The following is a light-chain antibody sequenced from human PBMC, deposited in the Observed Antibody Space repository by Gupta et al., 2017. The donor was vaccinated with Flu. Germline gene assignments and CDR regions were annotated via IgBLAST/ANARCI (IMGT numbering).Light chain of an antibody. CDR1: QSDSNL. CDR3: RYRIDWHPAYT. J-gene: IGKJ2*01. CDR2: VTP. V-gene: IGKV3-11*01. Sequence: EVELTQSPATLCLCLGERATLSCTARQSDSNLVAWYRQRPGQAPRLLIYVTPNRATGVPARLTGSGSATDFTLTIGSLEPKDFAVYYCRYRIDWHPAYTFGQGTKLEI.